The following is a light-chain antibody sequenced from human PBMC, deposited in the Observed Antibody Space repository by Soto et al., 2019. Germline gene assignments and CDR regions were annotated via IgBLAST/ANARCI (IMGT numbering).Light chain of an antibody. CDR1: QSVSSSY. Sequence: EIVLTQAPGTLSLSPGERATLSCRASQSVSSSYLAWYQQKPGQAPRLLIYDTSSRATGIPDRFSGSGSGTDFTLAISRLEPEDFAVYYCQPCGSSPSFGQVTKVELK. J-gene: IGKJ1*01. CDR3: QPCGSSPS. V-gene: IGKV3-20*01. CDR2: DTS.